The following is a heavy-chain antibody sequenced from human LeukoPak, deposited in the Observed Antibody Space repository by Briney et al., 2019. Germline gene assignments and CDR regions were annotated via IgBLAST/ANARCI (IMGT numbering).Heavy chain of an antibody. CDR2: INHSGST. Sequence: SETLSLTCAVYGGSFSGYYWSWIRQPPGKGLEWIGEINHSGSTNYNPSLKSRVTISVDTSKNQFSLKLSSVTAADTAVYYCAGDNYGDSYPWGQEPWSPSPQ. D-gene: IGHD4-17*01. V-gene: IGHV4-34*01. CDR3: AGDNYGDSYP. J-gene: IGHJ5*02. CDR1: GGSFSGYY.